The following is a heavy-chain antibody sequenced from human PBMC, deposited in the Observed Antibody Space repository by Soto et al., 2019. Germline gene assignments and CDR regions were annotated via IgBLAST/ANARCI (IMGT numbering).Heavy chain of an antibody. CDR2: ISSSGSTI. Sequence: GGSLRLSCAASGFTFSDYYMSWIRQAPGKGLEWVSYISSSGSTIYYADSVKGRFTISRDNAKNSLYLQMNSLRAEDTAVYYCASYVDTAMVSGFDYWGQGTLVTVSS. V-gene: IGHV3-11*01. J-gene: IGHJ4*02. D-gene: IGHD5-18*01. CDR3: ASYVDTAMVSGFDY. CDR1: GFTFSDYY.